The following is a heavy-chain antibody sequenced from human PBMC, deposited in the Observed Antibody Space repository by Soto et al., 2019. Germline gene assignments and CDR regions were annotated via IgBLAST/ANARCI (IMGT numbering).Heavy chain of an antibody. Sequence: PGGSLRLSCTASGFTFGDYAMSWFRQAPGKGLEWVGFIRSKAYGGTTEYAASVKGRFTISRDDSKSFAYLQMNSLKTEDTAVYYCTRVVSNWNYRPAFVDPWGQGTLVTVSS. D-gene: IGHD1-7*01. CDR2: IRSKAYGGTT. J-gene: IGHJ5*02. V-gene: IGHV3-49*03. CDR3: TRVVSNWNYRPAFVDP. CDR1: GFTFGDYA.